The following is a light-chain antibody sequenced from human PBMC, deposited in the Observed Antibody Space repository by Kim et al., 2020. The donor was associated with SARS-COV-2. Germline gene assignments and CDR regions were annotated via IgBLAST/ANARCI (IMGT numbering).Light chain of an antibody. CDR3: QAWDGTTAV. J-gene: IGLJ3*02. Sequence: VSPGQTASITCSGHFRLGSEFVCCYQKKPGHSPALVIYQNNKRPSGTPERFSGSLSGNTATLTIGGTQGLDEADYFCQAWDGTTAVFGGGTQLTVL. CDR2: QNN. V-gene: IGLV3-1*01. CDR1: FRLGSEF.